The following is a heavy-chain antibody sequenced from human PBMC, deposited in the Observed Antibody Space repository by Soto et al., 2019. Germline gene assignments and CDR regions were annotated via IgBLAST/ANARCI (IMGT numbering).Heavy chain of an antibody. V-gene: IGHV3-7*03. CDR3: TRKRLGMDV. J-gene: IGHJ6*02. Sequence: PCGSLRLSCAASGFTFSNSWMSWVRQAPGKGLEWVANIKEDGSEKDYVDPVKGRFTITRDNAKNSLYLQMNNLRAEDTAVYFYTRKRLGMDVWGQGTTVTVS. CDR1: GFTFSNSW. CDR2: IKEDGSEK. D-gene: IGHD3-16*01.